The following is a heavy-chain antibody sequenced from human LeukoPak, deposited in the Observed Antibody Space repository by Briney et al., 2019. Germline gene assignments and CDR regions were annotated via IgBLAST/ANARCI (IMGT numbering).Heavy chain of an antibody. V-gene: IGHV4-34*01. CDR3: ARGPTISETGYFDS. CDR2: INHRGDA. CDR1: GGSFSSYY. Sequence: PSETLSLTCAVYGGSFSSYYWSWIRQSPGKGLEWIAEINHRGDANYNASVKSRVTISVGTSKNQFSLKLTSLTAADTAVYFCARGPTISETGYFDSWGQGTLVTVSS. D-gene: IGHD1-1*01. J-gene: IGHJ4*03.